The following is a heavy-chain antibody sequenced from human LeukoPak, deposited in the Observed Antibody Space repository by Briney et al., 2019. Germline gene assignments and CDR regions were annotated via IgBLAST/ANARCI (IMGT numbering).Heavy chain of an antibody. CDR2: IYTSGST. CDR3: ARLKYYYDSSGSRAEYFQH. CDR1: GYSISSGSYY. V-gene: IGHV4-61*02. J-gene: IGHJ1*01. D-gene: IGHD3-22*01. Sequence: ASETLSLTCTVSGYSISSGSYYWSWIRQPAGKGLEWIGRIYTSGSTNYNPSLKSRVTISVDTSKNQFSLKLSSVTAADTAVYYCARLKYYYDSSGSRAEYFQHWGQGTLVTASS.